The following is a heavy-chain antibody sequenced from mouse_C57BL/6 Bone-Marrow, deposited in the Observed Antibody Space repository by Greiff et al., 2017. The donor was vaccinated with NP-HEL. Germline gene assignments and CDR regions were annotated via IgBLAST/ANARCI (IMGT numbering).Heavy chain of an antibody. Sequence: VKLVESGAELARPGASVKLSCKASGYTFTSYGISWVKQRTGQGLEWIGEIYPRSGNTYYNEKFKGKATLTADKSSSTAYMELRSLTSEDSAVYFCARRGGYYSILQDYWGQGTTLTVSS. V-gene: IGHV1-81*01. CDR2: IYPRSGNT. D-gene: IGHD2-5*01. J-gene: IGHJ2*01. CDR1: GYTFTSYG. CDR3: ARRGGYYSILQDY.